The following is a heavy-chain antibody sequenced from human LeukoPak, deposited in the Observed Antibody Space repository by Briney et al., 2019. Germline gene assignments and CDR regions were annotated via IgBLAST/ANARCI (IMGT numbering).Heavy chain of an antibody. CDR1: GGSISSGDYY. D-gene: IGHD6-13*01. J-gene: IGHJ6*02. CDR2: IYYSGST. CDR3: ARHEKSSSWRYYYYYGMDV. V-gene: IGHV4-30-4*01. Sequence: SETLSLTCTVSGGSISSGDYYWSWIRQPPGKGLEWIGYIYYSGSTYYNPSLKSRVTISVDTSKNQFSLKLSSVTAADTAVYYCARHEKSSSWRYYYYYGMDVWGQGTTVTVSS.